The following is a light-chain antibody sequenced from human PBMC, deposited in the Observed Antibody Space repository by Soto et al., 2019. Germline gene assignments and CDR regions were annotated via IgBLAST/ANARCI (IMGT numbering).Light chain of an antibody. CDR1: SSDVGGYNY. Sequence: QPALTQPASGSGSPLQSSSISCTETSSDVGGYNYVSWYQQHPGKAPKFMIYDVSNRPSGVSNRFSGSKSGNTASLTISGLQAEDEADYYCCSYTTSNTRQIVFGTGTKVTVL. CDR2: DVS. J-gene: IGLJ1*01. V-gene: IGLV2-14*01. CDR3: CSYTTSNTRQIV.